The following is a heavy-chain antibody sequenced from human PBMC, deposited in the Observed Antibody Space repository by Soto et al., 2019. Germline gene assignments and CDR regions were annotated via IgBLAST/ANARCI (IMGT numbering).Heavy chain of an antibody. CDR2: ISPGGDST. CDR1: GFNFNIYA. D-gene: IGHD1-1*01. V-gene: IGHV3-23*01. J-gene: IGHJ6*03. Sequence: EVQLLESGGGLVQPGGSLRLSCAASGFNFNIYAMTWVRQAPGKGLEWVSTISPGGDSTYFADSVKGRVTISRDNSKNTLSLQMNSLRAEDTATYFCAKALGNPYYYYDRDVWGTGTTVTVSS. CDR3: AKALGNPYYYYDRDV.